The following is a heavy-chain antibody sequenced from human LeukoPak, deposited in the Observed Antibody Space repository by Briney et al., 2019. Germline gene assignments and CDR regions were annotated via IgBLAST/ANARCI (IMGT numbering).Heavy chain of an antibody. D-gene: IGHD3-10*01. CDR1: NDAIAGFS. J-gene: IGHJ5*02. CDR3: VRGPYGSSISNWFDP. Sequence: PSETLSLTCTVSNDAIAGFSWSWIRQPPGEGREWIGYIYYSGDTNYNPSLQSRVTISVDTSKNQFSLKLTSVTAADTAVYYCVRGPYGSSISNWFDPWGRGALVIVSS. CDR2: IYYSGDT. V-gene: IGHV4-59*01.